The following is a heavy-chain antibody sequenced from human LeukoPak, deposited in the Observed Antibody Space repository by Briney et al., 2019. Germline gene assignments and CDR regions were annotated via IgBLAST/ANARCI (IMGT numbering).Heavy chain of an antibody. CDR1: GYTFTSYG. J-gene: IGHJ6*03. V-gene: IGHV1-18*01. CDR3: ARDTYIVVVPAAIPSWYYYMDV. CDR2: ISAYNGNT. Sequence: ASVKVSCKASGYTFTSYGISWVRQAPGRGLEWMGWISAYNGNTNYAQKLQGRVTMTTDTSTSTAYMELRSLRSDDTAVYYCARDTYIVVVPAAIPSWYYYMDVWGKGTTVTVSS. D-gene: IGHD2-2*02.